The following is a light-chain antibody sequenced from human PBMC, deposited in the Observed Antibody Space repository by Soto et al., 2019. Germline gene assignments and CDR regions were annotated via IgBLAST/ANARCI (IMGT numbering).Light chain of an antibody. CDR1: QSVGSH. CDR2: DIS. V-gene: IGKV3-11*01. J-gene: IGKJ4*01. CDR3: QQRSAWPLT. Sequence: EIVLTQSPASLSLSPGERATLSCRASQSVGSHFAWYQQKPGQGPRLVIYDISKRATGIPARFSGSGFGTDLTLTISSLEPEDVAVYFCQQRSAWPLTFGGGTKVEI.